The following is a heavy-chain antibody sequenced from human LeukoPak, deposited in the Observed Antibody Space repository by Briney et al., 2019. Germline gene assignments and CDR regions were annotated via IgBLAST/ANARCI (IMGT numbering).Heavy chain of an antibody. D-gene: IGHD3-22*01. CDR3: ARLNYYDSSGYGY. J-gene: IGHJ4*02. V-gene: IGHV4-31*03. Sequence: PSQTLSLTCTVSGGSISSGGYYWSWIRQHPGKGLEWIGYIYYSGSTYYNPSLKSRVTISVDTSKNQFSLRLSSVTAADTAVYYCARLNYYDSSGYGYWGQGTLVTVSS. CDR2: IYYSGST. CDR1: GGSISSGGYY.